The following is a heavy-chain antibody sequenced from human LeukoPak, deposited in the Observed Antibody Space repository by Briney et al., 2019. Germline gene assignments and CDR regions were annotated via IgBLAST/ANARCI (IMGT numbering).Heavy chain of an antibody. V-gene: IGHV1-18*01. CDR1: GYTFTSYG. CDR3: ARREGYCSSTSCSPYYYYYYMDV. D-gene: IGHD2-2*01. CDR2: ISAYNGNT. J-gene: IGHJ6*03. Sequence: ASVKVSCKASGYTFTSYGISWVRQAPGQGLEWMGWISAYNGNTNYAQKLQGRVTMTTDTSTSTAYMELRSLRSDDTAVYYCARREGYCSSTSCSPYYYYYYMDVWGKGTTVTVS.